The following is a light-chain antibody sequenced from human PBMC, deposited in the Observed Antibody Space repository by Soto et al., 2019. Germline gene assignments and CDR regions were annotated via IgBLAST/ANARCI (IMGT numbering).Light chain of an antibody. V-gene: IGKV3-20*01. CDR1: QSVSSSY. Sequence: EIVLTQSPGTLSLSPGERATLSCRASQSVSSSYLAWYQQKPGQAPRLLICGASSRATGIPDRFSGSGSGTDFTLAISSLEPEDFAVYYCGQFVSSPPRTFGQGTKVDIK. CDR3: GQFVSSPPRT. J-gene: IGKJ1*01. CDR2: GAS.